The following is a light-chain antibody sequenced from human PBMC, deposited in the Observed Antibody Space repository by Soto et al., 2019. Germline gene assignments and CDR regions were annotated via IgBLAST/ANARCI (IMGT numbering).Light chain of an antibody. V-gene: IGKV3-20*01. CDR2: DAS. CDR1: QNIGDTY. CDR3: HKYSRSPVTFSPLK. J-gene: IGKJ4*01. Sequence: EIVLTQTPATLSLSPGERATLSCRASQNIGDTYLACYQQKPGQAPRLLIYDASARGTGIPDRFSGSGSVTDFTLTISRLEPDDFALYFRHKYSRSPVTFSPLKFVGGSKVEIK.